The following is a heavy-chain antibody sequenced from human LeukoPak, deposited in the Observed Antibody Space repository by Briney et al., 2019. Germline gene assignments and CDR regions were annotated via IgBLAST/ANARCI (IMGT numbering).Heavy chain of an antibody. V-gene: IGHV4-61*02. CDR2: IYTSGST. D-gene: IGHD6-13*01. Sequence: SETLSLTCTVSGGSISSGSYYWSWIRQPAGKGLEWIGRIYTSGSTNYNPSLKSRVTISVDTSKNQFSLKLSSVTAADTAVYYCARAFRGRVAAAGIRYYYYYMDVWGKGTTVTVSS. J-gene: IGHJ6*03. CDR1: GGSISSGSYY. CDR3: ARAFRGRVAAAGIRYYYYYMDV.